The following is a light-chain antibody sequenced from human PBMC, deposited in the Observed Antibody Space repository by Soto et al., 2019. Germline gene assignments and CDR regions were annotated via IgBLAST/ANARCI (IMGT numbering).Light chain of an antibody. J-gene: IGKJ3*01. V-gene: IGKV3-15*01. CDR1: ESVSSS. Sequence: EIFLTQSPATVSVSPGERATLSCRASESVSSSLAWYQQKPGQAPRLLIYGASTRATGIPTRFSGSGSGTQFILTISILHSDDFAVYYCQQYKEWPPITFGPGTRVDIK. CDR3: QQYKEWPPIT. CDR2: GAS.